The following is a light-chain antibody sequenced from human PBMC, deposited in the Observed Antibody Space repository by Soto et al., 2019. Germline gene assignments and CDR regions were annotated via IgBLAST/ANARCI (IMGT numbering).Light chain of an antibody. CDR1: SSNIGAGYD. V-gene: IGLV1-40*01. CDR3: AAWDDSLSGVV. Sequence: QSVLTQPPSVSGAPGQRVTISCTGSSSNIGAGYDVHWYQQVPGTAPKLLIYANANRPSGVPDRFSGSKSGTSASLAISGLRSEDEADYYCAAWDDSLSGVVFGGGTKLTVL. J-gene: IGLJ2*01. CDR2: ANA.